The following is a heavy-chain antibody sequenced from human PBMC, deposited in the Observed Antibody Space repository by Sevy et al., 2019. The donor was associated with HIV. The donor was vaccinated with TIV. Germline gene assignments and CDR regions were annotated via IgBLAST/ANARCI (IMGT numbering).Heavy chain of an antibody. D-gene: IGHD1-1*01. Sequence: GGSLRLSCAASGFTFSSYSMNWVRQAPGKGLEWVSSISSSSSYIYYADSVKGRFTISRDNAKNSLYLQMNSLRAEDTAVYYCARDLSGQLWFYPWGQGTLVTVSS. CDR3: ARDLSGQLWFYP. J-gene: IGHJ5*02. V-gene: IGHV3-21*01. CDR2: ISSSSSYI. CDR1: GFTFSSYS.